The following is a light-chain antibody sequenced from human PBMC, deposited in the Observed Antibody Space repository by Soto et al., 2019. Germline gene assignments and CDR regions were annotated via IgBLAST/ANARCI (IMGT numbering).Light chain of an antibody. CDR1: QSISNW. CDR3: QQAGRFPRT. V-gene: IGKV1-12*01. Sequence: DIQMTQSQSSVSASVGDRVTITCRASQSISNWLAWYQQKPGKAPKLLIYSASILQNGVPSRFSGSGSGTDFTLTINSLQPEDFATYHCQQAGRFPRTFGQGTKV. CDR2: SAS. J-gene: IGKJ1*01.